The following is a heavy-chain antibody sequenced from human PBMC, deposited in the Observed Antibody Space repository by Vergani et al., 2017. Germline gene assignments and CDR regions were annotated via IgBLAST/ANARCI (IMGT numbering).Heavy chain of an antibody. Sequence: QVQLVQSGAEVKKPGASVKVSCKASGYTFTSYGISWVRQAPGQGLEWMGWISAYNGNTNYAQKLQGRVTMTTDTSPNTAYMEPRSLRSDDTAVYYCARNGFYDSSGYYRFDYWGQGTLVTVSS. J-gene: IGHJ4*02. CDR2: ISAYNGNT. V-gene: IGHV1-18*01. CDR1: GYTFTSYG. D-gene: IGHD3-22*01. CDR3: ARNGFYDSSGYYRFDY.